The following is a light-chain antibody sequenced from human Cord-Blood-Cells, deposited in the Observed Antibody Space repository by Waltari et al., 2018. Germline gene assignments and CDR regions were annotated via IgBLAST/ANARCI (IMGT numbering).Light chain of an antibody. CDR1: SSNIGSNT. CDR3: AAWDDSLNGPGVV. V-gene: IGLV1-44*01. Sequence: QSVLTQPPSASGTPGQRVTISCSGSSSNIGSNTVNWYQQLPGTAPKLLIYSNKQRPSGIPDRFSGSKSGPSASLAISGLQSEDEADYYCAAWDDSLNGPGVVFGGGTKLTVL. J-gene: IGLJ2*01. CDR2: SNK.